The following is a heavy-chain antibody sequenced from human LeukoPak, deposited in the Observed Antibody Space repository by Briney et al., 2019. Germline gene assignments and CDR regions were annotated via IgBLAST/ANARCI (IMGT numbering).Heavy chain of an antibody. CDR3: AKDPGVLVRGVDYYFDY. CDR2: IRNDGGNK. Sequence: GGSLRLSCAPSGFRFSGIGMHWVRQAPGKGLDWVAYIRNDGGNKQYADSVKGRFSISRDNSKNTLSLEMNSLRAEDTAVYYCAKDPGVLVRGVDYYFDYWGQGTLVTVSS. V-gene: IGHV3-30*02. D-gene: IGHD3-10*01. CDR1: GFRFSGIG. J-gene: IGHJ4*02.